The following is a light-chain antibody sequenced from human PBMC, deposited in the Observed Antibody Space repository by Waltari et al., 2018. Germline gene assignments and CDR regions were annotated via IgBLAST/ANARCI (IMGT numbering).Light chain of an antibody. J-gene: IGLJ3*02. V-gene: IGLV1-47*01. CDR3: AAWDDSLSGWL. CDR1: RSHIGSVY. Sequence: QSVLTQPPSVSGTPGQEVTISCSGSRSHIGSVYIYWYQHFPGMAPKLLIFRNNQPPSGVPDRFSASKSDTSASLAISGLRSEDEADYYCAAWDDSLSGWLFGGGTKLTVL. CDR2: RNN.